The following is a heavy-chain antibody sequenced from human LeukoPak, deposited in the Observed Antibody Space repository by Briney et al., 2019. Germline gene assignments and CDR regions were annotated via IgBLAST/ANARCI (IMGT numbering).Heavy chain of an antibody. Sequence: SVKVSCKASGFTFTSSAVQWVRQARGQRLEWIGWIVVGSGNTNYAQKFLERVTITRDMSTSTAYMELSSLRSEDTAVYYCAANYYDSSGYYGSRQVDYWGQGTLVTVSS. CDR2: IVVGSGNT. J-gene: IGHJ4*02. V-gene: IGHV1-58*01. CDR3: AANYYDSSGYYGSRQVDY. D-gene: IGHD3-22*01. CDR1: GFTFTSSA.